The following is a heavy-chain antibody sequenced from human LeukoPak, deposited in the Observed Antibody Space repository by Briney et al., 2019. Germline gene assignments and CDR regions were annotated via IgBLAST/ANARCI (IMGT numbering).Heavy chain of an antibody. Sequence: PGGSLRLSCAASGFTFSNYAMSWVRQAPGKGLEWVSAISGSGGSTYYADSVKGRFTISRDNSKNTLYLQMNSLRAEDTAVYYCAKVWRGYDFNFDYWGQGTLVTVSS. J-gene: IGHJ4*02. CDR2: ISGSGGST. D-gene: IGHD3-3*01. V-gene: IGHV3-23*01. CDR1: GFTFSNYA. CDR3: AKVWRGYDFNFDY.